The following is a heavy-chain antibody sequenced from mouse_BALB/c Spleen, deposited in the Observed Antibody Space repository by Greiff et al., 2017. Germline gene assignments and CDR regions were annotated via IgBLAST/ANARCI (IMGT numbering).Heavy chain of an antibody. D-gene: IGHD2-2*01. CDR2: INPSDGGT. V-gene: IGHV1S81*02. Sequence: QVQLQQSGADLVKPGASVKLSCKASGYTFTSYYMYWVKQRPGQGLEWIGEINPSDGGTNCNEKFKSKATLTVDKSSSTAYMQLSSLTSEVTAVYSGARSARYGDDAGLYGDMDYWGQGTSVTVSS. CDR1: GYTFTSYY. J-gene: IGHJ4*01. CDR3: ARSARYGDDAGLYGDMDY.